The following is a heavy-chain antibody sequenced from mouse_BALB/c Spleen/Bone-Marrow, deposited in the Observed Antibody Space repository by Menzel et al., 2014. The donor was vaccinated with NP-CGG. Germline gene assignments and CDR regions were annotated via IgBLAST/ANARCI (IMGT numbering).Heavy chain of an antibody. V-gene: IGHV7-1*02. CDR3: ARDAGTRAMDY. D-gene: IGHD4-1*01. J-gene: IGHJ4*01. Sequence: EVKLVGSGGGLVQPGGSLRLSCATSGFTFSDFYMEWVRQPPGKRLEWIAASRNKANDYTTVYSASVKGRFIVSRDTSQSIFYLQMKALRAEDTAIYYCARDAGTRAMDYWGQGTSVTVSS. CDR2: SRNKANDYTT. CDR1: GFTFSDFY.